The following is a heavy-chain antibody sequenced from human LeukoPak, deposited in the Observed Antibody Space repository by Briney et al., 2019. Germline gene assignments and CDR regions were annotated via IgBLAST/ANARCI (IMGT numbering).Heavy chain of an antibody. J-gene: IGHJ3*02. CDR2: IHYSGST. D-gene: IGHD6-6*01. Sequence: PSETLSLTCTVSGGSISSSSYYWGWIRQPPGKGLEWIGSIHYSGSTYYNPSLKSRVTISVDTSKNQFSLKLSSVTAADTAVYYCARSMYSSSGGDAFDIWGQGTMVTVSS. V-gene: IGHV4-39*01. CDR1: GGSISSSSYY. CDR3: ARSMYSSSGGDAFDI.